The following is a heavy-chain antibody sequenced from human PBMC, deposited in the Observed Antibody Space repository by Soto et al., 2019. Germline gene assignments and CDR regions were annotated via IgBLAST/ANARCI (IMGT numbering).Heavy chain of an antibody. Sequence: PSETLSLTCTVSGGSISSSSYYWGWIRQPPGKGLEWIGSIYYSGSTYYNPSLKSRVTISVDTSKNQFSLKLSSVTAADTAVYYCARGSTTEKDDSWGQGILVIVSS. CDR1: GGSISSSSYY. V-gene: IGHV4-39*01. J-gene: IGHJ4*02. CDR3: ARGSTTEKDDS. CDR2: IYYSGST.